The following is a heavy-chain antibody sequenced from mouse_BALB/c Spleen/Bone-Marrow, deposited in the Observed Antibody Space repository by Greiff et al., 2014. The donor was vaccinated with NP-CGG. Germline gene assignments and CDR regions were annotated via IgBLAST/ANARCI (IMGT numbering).Heavy chain of an antibody. D-gene: IGHD2-10*02. CDR2: INPSSGNT. Sequence: QVQLQQSGAELARPGASVKMSCKASGYTFTSYTMHWVKQRPGQGLEWIGYINPSSGNTNYNQKFKDKATLTADKSSSTAYMQLSSLTSEDSAVYYCAYGNYGYAMDYWGQGTSVTVSS. CDR3: AYGNYGYAMDY. CDR1: GYTFTSYT. J-gene: IGHJ4*01. V-gene: IGHV1-4*01.